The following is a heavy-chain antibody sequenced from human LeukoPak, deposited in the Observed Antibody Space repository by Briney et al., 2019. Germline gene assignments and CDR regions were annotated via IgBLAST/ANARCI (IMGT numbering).Heavy chain of an antibody. D-gene: IGHD2-21*02. CDR2: IIPIFGTA. V-gene: IGHV1-69*05. J-gene: IGHJ4*02. CDR3: ATPAAYCGGDCYAYFDY. CDR1: GGTFSSYA. Sequence: SVKVSCKASGGTFSSYAISWVRQAPGQGLEWMGRIIPIFGTANYAQKFQGRVTIITDESTSTAYMELSSLRSEDTAVYYCATPAAYCGGDCYAYFDYWGQGTLVTVSS.